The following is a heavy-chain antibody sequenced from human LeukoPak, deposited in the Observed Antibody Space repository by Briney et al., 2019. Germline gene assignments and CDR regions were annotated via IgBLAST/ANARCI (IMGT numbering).Heavy chain of an antibody. CDR1: GFTFSRYW. Sequence: GGSLRLSCAASGFTFSRYWMTWVRQAPGKGLEWVANIKQDGSAKYYVDSVKGRFTISRDNAKNSLFLQMNSLRAEDSAVYYCARDEGGSYSFDYWGQGTLVTVSS. CDR3: ARDEGGSYSFDY. J-gene: IGHJ4*02. V-gene: IGHV3-7*01. CDR2: IKQDGSAK. D-gene: IGHD1-26*01.